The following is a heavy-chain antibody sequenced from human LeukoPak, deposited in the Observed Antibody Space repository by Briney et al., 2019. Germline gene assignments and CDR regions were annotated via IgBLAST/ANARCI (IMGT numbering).Heavy chain of an antibody. CDR3: ARGIEVAGGAFDI. D-gene: IGHD6-19*01. Sequence: PGGSLRLSCAASGFTFSTYWMHWVRQAPGKGLVWVSRINSDGSRTTYADSVKGRFTISRDNAKNTLYLQMNSLRTEDTAVYYCARGIEVAGGAFDIWGQGTVVTVSA. J-gene: IGHJ3*02. CDR2: INSDGSRT. V-gene: IGHV3-74*01. CDR1: GFTFSTYW.